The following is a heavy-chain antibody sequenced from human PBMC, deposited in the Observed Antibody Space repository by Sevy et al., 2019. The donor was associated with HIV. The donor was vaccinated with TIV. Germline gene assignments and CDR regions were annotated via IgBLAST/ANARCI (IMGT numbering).Heavy chain of an antibody. CDR1: GYTLSDLS. CDR3: ATDKNAYGSARIFDV. D-gene: IGHD3-10*01. J-gene: IGHJ4*02. V-gene: IGHV1-24*01. Sequence: ASVKVSCKVSGYTLSDLSIHWVRQAPGKGLEWMGYFDPQDGETTYEQRFQGRVTMTEDKSTDTAYMEVSSLTSDDTAVYYCATDKNAYGSARIFDVWGPGTLVTVSS. CDR2: FDPQDGET.